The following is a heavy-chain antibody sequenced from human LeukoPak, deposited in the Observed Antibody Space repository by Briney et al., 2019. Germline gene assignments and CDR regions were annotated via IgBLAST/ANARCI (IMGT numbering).Heavy chain of an antibody. D-gene: IGHD2-2*01. CDR3: ARRSSLLDWFDP. J-gene: IGHJ5*02. CDR1: GGSISSSSYY. Sequence: SETLSLNCTVSGGSISSSSYYWGWIRQPPGKGLEWIGSIYYSGSTYYNPSLKSRVTISVDTSKNQFSLKLSSVTAADTAVYYCARRSSLLDWFDPWGQGTLVTVSS. CDR2: IYYSGST. V-gene: IGHV4-39*01.